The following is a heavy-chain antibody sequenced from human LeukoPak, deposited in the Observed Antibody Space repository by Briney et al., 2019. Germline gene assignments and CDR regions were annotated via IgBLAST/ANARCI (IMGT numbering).Heavy chain of an antibody. Sequence: AGGSLRLSCAASGFTFSSYSMNWVRQAPGKGLEWVSAISSSSDYIFYADSVQGRFTISRDNAVNSLFLQMNSLRAEDTAVYYCASRYCTSTNCYAFDIWGQGTVVTVSS. CDR1: GFTFSSYS. J-gene: IGHJ3*02. D-gene: IGHD2-2*01. CDR2: ISSSSDYI. CDR3: ASRYCTSTNCYAFDI. V-gene: IGHV3-21*01.